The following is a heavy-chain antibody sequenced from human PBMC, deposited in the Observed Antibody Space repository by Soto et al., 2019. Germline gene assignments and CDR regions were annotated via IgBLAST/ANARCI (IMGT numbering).Heavy chain of an antibody. V-gene: IGHV3-21*01. D-gene: IGHD2-2*02. J-gene: IGHJ6*03. CDR3: ARLLGYCSSTSCYKDDYYYYYYMDV. Sequence: PGGSLRLSCAASGFTFSSYSMNWVRQAPGKGLEWVSSISSSSSYIYYADSVKGRFTISRDNAKNSLYLQMNSLRAEDTAVYYCARLLGYCSSTSCYKDDYYYYYYMDVWGKGTTVTVSS. CDR2: ISSSSSYI. CDR1: GFTFSSYS.